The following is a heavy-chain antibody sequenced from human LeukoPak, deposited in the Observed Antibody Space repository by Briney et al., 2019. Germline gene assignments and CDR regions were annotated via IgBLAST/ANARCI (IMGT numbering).Heavy chain of an antibody. D-gene: IGHD4-17*01. Sequence: GGSLRLSWAASGFTFSTYEISWVRQAPGKGLEWLSHISTSGSSIHYADSVKGRFTISRDNAKRSLYLQMNRLRGEDTGVYYARDATTELGTVYMDVWGKGTTVTISS. CDR1: GFTFSTYE. V-gene: IGHV3-48*03. CDR3: ARDATTELGTVYMDV. J-gene: IGHJ6*03. CDR2: ISTSGSSI.